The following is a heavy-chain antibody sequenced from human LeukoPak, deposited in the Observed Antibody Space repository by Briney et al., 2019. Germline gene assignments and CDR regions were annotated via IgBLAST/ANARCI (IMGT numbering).Heavy chain of an antibody. D-gene: IGHD2-2*01. Sequence: PGGSLRLSCIASGFTFHDYAMNWVRLPPGQGLEWVSGIRWRDNAIGYADSVRGRFTISRDNAKNSLYLQMNSLRPEDTALYYCVGDLGDITAAIAFWGQGTLVTVSS. CDR1: GFTFHDYA. J-gene: IGHJ4*02. CDR2: IRWRDNAI. CDR3: VGDLGDITAAIAF. V-gene: IGHV3-9*01.